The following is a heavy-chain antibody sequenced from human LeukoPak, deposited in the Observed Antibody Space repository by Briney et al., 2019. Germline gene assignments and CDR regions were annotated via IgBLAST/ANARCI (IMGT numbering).Heavy chain of an antibody. CDR1: GFTFSSYG. CDR2: IRYDGSNK. CDR3: AKDTSLLWFGELSGYFDY. V-gene: IGHV3-30*02. D-gene: IGHD3-10*01. J-gene: IGHJ4*02. Sequence: GGSLRLSCAASGFTFSSYGMHWVRQAPGKGLEWVAFIRYDGSNKYYADSVKGRFTISRDNSKNTLYLQMNSLRAEDTAVYYCAKDTSLLWFGELSGYFDYWGQGTLVTVSS.